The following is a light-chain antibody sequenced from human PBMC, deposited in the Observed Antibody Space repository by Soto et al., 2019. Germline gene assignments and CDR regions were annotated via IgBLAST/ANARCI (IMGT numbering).Light chain of an antibody. Sequence: QSALTQPASVSGSPGQSITISCTGTSSDVGGYNYVSWYQQHPGKAPKLMIYEVSNRPSGVSNRFSGSKSGNTASLTISGLQAEDEADYYCSSPGVFGGGTKLTVL. CDR1: SSDVGGYNY. V-gene: IGLV2-14*01. CDR3: SSPGV. CDR2: EVS. J-gene: IGLJ3*02.